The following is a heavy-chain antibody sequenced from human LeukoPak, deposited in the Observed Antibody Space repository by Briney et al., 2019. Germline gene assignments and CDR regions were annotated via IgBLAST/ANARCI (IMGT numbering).Heavy chain of an antibody. CDR1: GGSFSGYY. CDR2: INHSGST. Sequence: SETLSLTCAVYGGSFSGYYWSCIRQPPGKGLEWIGEINHSGSTNYNPSLKSRVTISVDTSKNQFSLKLSSVTAADTAVYHCASSSYSSSHDAFDIWGQGTMVTVSS. CDR3: ASSSYSSSHDAFDI. J-gene: IGHJ3*02. D-gene: IGHD6-6*01. V-gene: IGHV4-34*01.